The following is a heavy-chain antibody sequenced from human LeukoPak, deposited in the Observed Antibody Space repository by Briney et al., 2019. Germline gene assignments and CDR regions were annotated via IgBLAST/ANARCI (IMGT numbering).Heavy chain of an antibody. Sequence: RPGGSLRLSCAVSGFTFSTYWMHWVRQAPGKGLVWVSRINTDVSTTGYADSVKGRFTISRDNAKNTLYLQMSSLRAEDTAVYYCARGTMIGEYWGQGTLVTDSP. CDR3: ARGTMIGEY. V-gene: IGHV3-74*01. D-gene: IGHD3-10*02. CDR2: INTDVSTT. J-gene: IGHJ4*02. CDR1: GFTFSTYW.